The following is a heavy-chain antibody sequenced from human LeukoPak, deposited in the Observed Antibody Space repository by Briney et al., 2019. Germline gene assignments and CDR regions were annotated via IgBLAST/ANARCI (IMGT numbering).Heavy chain of an antibody. D-gene: IGHD4-17*01. Sequence: PSETLSLTCTVSGGSISSGSSYWGWIRQPPGKGLEWIGTIYYSGSTYYNPSLKSRVTISVDTSKNQFSLKLSSVTAADTAVYYCARVTYGGYGYFQHWGQGTLVTVSS. CDR1: GGSISSGSSY. V-gene: IGHV4-39*01. CDR2: IYYSGST. J-gene: IGHJ1*01. CDR3: ARVTYGGYGYFQH.